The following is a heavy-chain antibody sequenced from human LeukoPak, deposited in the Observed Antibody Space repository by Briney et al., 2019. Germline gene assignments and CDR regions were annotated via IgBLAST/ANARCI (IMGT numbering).Heavy chain of an antibody. CDR2: MNPNSGNT. CDR3: ARHQAARPYDDAFDI. Sequence: ASVKVSCKASGYTFTSYDINWVRPATGQGLEWMGWMNPNSGNTGYAQKFQGRVTITRNTSISTAYMELSSLRSEDTAVYYCARHQAARPYDDAFDIWGQGTMVTVSS. D-gene: IGHD6-6*01. CDR1: GYTFTSYD. V-gene: IGHV1-8*03. J-gene: IGHJ3*02.